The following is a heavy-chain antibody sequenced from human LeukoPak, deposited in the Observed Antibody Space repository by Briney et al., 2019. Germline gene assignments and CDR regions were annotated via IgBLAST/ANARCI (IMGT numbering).Heavy chain of an antibody. D-gene: IGHD2-15*01. CDR1: FSTFNKAW. CDR3: STHPTSGF. CDR2: IKSRADGGTT. V-gene: IGHV3-15*07. J-gene: IGHJ4*02. Sequence: GSLRLSCAASFSTFNKAWMNWVRQAPGKGLEWVGRIKSRADGGTTDYATPVKDRFTISRDDSENTAFLQMNSLKTEDTATYYCSTHPTSGFWGQGTLVTVSS.